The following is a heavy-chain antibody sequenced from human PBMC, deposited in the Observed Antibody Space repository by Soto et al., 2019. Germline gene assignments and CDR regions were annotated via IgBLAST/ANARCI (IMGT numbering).Heavy chain of an antibody. D-gene: IGHD6-19*01. CDR2: IYYSGST. V-gene: IGHV4-31*03. CDR3: ARRVAVAENWFDP. J-gene: IGHJ5*02. Sequence: QVQLQESGPGLVKPSQTLSLTCTVSGGSISSGGYYWSWIRQHPGKGLEWIGYIYYSGSTYYNPSLKRRVTLSVDTSKSQSSLKLSSVTAADTAVYYCARRVAVAENWFDPWGQGTLVTVSS. CDR1: GGSISSGGYY.